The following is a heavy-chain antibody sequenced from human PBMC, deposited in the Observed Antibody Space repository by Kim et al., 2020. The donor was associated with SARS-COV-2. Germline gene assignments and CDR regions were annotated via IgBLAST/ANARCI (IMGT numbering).Heavy chain of an antibody. CDR1: GFTFSSYG. V-gene: IGHV3-30*18. Sequence: GGSLRLSCAASGFTFSSYGMHWVRQAPGKGLEWVAVISYDGSNKYYADSVKGRFTISRDNSKNTLYLQMNSLRAEDTAVYYCAKVPAHSNYDYYYYYMDVWGKGTTVTVSS. CDR3: AKVPAHSNYDYYYYYMDV. J-gene: IGHJ6*03. D-gene: IGHD4-4*01. CDR2: ISYDGSNK.